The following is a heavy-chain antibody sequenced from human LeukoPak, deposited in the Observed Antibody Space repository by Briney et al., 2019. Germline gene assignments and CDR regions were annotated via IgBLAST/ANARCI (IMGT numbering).Heavy chain of an antibody. V-gene: IGHV3-74*01. D-gene: IGHD3-3*01. Sequence: GGSLRLSCAASGFDFSSNWMHWVRNAPGQGLVWVPRIKGDGISTNYADSVKGRFTISRDIAKNTLYLQMNSLRAEDTGVYYCAKDHYWSIDYWGRGTLVTVSS. CDR2: IKGDGIST. J-gene: IGHJ4*02. CDR1: GFDFSSNW. CDR3: AKDHYWSIDY.